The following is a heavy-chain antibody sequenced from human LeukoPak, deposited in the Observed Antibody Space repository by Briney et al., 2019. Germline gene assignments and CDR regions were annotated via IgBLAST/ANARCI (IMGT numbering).Heavy chain of an antibody. J-gene: IGHJ4*02. Sequence: PSETLSLTCTVSGGSISSSSYYWGWIRQPPGKGLEWIGTIYYSGSTYYNPSLKSRVTISIDTSKNQFSLRLSSVTAADTAVFYCARSTDGTTSSGWYVDYRGQGTLVTVSS. CDR1: GGSISSSSYY. CDR2: IYYSGST. D-gene: IGHD6-19*01. CDR3: ARSTDGTTSSGWYVDY. V-gene: IGHV4-39*01.